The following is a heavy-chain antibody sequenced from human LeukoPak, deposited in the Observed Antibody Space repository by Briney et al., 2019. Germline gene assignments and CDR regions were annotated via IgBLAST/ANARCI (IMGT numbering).Heavy chain of an antibody. D-gene: IGHD3-10*01. V-gene: IGHV1-18*01. CDR2: NSGYNGNT. J-gene: IGHJ6*03. Sequence: GSVKGPCKASGYTFTSYGIRWGGQAPGQRVEGMGWNSGYNGNTNYAQKLQGRVTMTTDTSTSTAYMELRSLRSDDTAVYYCARVPSLVRETIYYYYYYMDVWAKGPRSPSP. CDR1: GYTFTSYG. CDR3: ARVPSLVRETIYYYYYYMDV.